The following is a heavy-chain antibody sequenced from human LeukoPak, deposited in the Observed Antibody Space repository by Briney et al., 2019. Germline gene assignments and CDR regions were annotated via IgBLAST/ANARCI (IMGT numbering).Heavy chain of an antibody. CDR3: ARAGYSSSWYRSNWFDP. V-gene: IGHV4-4*02. D-gene: IGHD6-13*01. CDR2: MYLSGTT. Sequence: SETLSLTCTVSGDSINSLDLWSWVRQPPGKGLEWIGEMYLSGTTHYNPSLKSRVTISVDTSKNQFSLKLSSVTAADTAVYYCARAGYSSSWYRSNWFDPWGQGTLVTVSS. J-gene: IGHJ5*02. CDR1: GDSINSLDL.